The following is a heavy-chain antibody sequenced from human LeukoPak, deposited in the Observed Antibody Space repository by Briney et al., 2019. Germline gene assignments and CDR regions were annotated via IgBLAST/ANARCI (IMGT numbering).Heavy chain of an antibody. CDR3: ARDSRLYYYGSGIKTT. J-gene: IGHJ4*02. CDR1: EFTFSSYG. Sequence: GGSLRLSCAASEFTFSSYGMNWVRQAPGKGLEWVSSISSSSSYIYYADSVKGRFTISRDNAKNSLYLQMNSLRAEDTAVYYCARDSRLYYYGSGIKTTWGQGTLVTVSS. V-gene: IGHV3-21*01. D-gene: IGHD3-10*01. CDR2: ISSSSSYI.